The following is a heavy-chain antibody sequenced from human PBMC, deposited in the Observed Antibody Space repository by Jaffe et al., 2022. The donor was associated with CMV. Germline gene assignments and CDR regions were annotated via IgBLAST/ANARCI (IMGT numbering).Heavy chain of an antibody. CDR1: GFTFSSYW. CDR2: INSDGSST. J-gene: IGHJ3*01. CDR3: AREGRDGYIQGWPVI. Sequence: EVQLVESGGGLVQPGGSLRLSCAASGFTFSSYWMHWVRQAPGKGLVWVSRINSDGSSTSYADSVKGRFTISRDNAKNTLYLQMNSLRAEDTAVYYCAREGRDGYIQGWPVIWGQGTMVTVSS. D-gene: IGHD5-12*01. V-gene: IGHV3-74*01.